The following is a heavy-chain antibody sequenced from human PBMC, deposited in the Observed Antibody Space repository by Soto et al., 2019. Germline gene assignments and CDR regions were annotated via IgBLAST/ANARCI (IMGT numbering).Heavy chain of an antibody. CDR2: IYYSGST. CDR1: GGSVSSGSYY. J-gene: IGHJ5*02. V-gene: IGHV4-61*01. CDR3: ARDIPFTRCAH. D-gene: IGHD2-21*01. Sequence: QVQLQESGPGLVKPSETLSLTCTVSGGSVSSGSYYLSWIRQPPGKGLEWIGYIYYSGSTNYNPSLKSRVTISVDTSKHQFSLKLSSVTAADTAVYYCARDIPFTRCAHWGQGTLVTVSS.